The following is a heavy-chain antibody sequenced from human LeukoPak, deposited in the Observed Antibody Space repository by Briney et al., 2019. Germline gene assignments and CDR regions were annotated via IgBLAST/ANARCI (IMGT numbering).Heavy chain of an antibody. CDR1: GFNFANHA. V-gene: IGHV3-23*01. CDR2: ISGGGDIT. D-gene: IGHD2-2*01. CDR3: AKETLKDIVVVPAAMYDY. Sequence: PGGSLRLSCAASGFNFANHAMSWVRQTPGKGLEWVSAISGGGDITYYADSVKGRFTISRDNSKNTLYLQMNSLRAEDTAVYYCAKETLKDIVVVPAAMYDYWGQGTLVTVSS. J-gene: IGHJ4*02.